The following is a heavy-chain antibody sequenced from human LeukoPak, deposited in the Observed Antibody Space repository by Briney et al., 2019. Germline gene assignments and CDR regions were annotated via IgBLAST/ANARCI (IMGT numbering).Heavy chain of an antibody. Sequence: SGTLSLTCAVSGGSISSSNWWSWVRQPPGKGLEWIGEIYHSGSTNYNPSLKSRVTISVDKSKNQFSLKLSSVTAADTAVYYCARDKYYYGSGSLFMDVWGKGTTVTISS. CDR2: IYHSGST. V-gene: IGHV4-4*02. CDR3: ARDKYYYGSGSLFMDV. J-gene: IGHJ6*03. D-gene: IGHD3-10*01. CDR1: GGSISSSNW.